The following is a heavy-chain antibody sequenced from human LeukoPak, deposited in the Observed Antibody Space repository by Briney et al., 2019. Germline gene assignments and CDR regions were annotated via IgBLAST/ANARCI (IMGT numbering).Heavy chain of an antibody. CDR3: ASSTVLTPGGLGDWFDP. CDR1: GGSISSYY. J-gene: IGHJ5*02. Sequence: PSETLSLTCTVSGGSISSYYWSWIRQPAGKGLEWIGRIYTSGSTHYNPSLKSRVTISVDTSKNQFSLRLSSVTAADTAVYYCASSTVLTPGGLGDWFDPWGQGTLVTVSS. D-gene: IGHD4-23*01. CDR2: IYTSGST. V-gene: IGHV4-4*07.